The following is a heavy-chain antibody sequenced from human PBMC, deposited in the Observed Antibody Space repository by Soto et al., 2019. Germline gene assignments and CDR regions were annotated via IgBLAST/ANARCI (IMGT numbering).Heavy chain of an antibody. CDR1: GFTFDDYA. D-gene: IGHD6-19*01. V-gene: IGHV3-9*01. J-gene: IGHJ4*02. CDR2: ISWNSGSI. CDR3: AKDRGIAVAGAVDY. Sequence: EVPLVESGGGLVQPGRSLRLSCAASGFTFDDYAMHWVRQAPGKGLEWVSGISWNSGSIGYADSVKGRFTISRDNAKNSLYLQMNSLRAEDTALYYCAKDRGIAVAGAVDYWGQGTLVTVSS.